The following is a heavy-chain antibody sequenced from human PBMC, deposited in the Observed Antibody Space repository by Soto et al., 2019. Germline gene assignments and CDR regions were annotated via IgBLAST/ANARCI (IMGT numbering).Heavy chain of an antibody. D-gene: IGHD3-22*01. V-gene: IGHV3-23*01. Sequence: GGSLRLSCAASGFTFSSYGMHWVRQAPGKGLEWVSGISGSGGTTYYADSVKGRFTISRDNSKNTLFVQVINLRAEDTAVYYCAKGTVSGYFTPWGQGTLVTVSS. CDR1: GFTFSSYG. CDR2: ISGSGGTT. J-gene: IGHJ5*02. CDR3: AKGTVSGYFTP.